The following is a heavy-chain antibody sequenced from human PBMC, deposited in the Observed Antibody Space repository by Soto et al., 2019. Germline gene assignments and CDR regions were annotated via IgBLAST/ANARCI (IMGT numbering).Heavy chain of an antibody. CDR1: GFTFSSYA. J-gene: IGHJ6*02. D-gene: IGHD6-13*01. V-gene: IGHV3-23*01. CDR3: AKYEGSSWYYYYYGMDV. CDR2: ISGSGGST. Sequence: EVQLLESGGGLVQPGGSLRLSCAASGFTFSSYAMSWVRQAPGKGLEWVSAISGSGGSTYYADSVKGRFTISRDNSKNTLYLQMNSLRAEDTAVYYCAKYEGSSWYYYYYGMDVWGQGTTVTVSS.